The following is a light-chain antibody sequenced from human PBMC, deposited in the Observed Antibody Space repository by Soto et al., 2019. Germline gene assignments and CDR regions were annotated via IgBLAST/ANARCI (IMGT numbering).Light chain of an antibody. CDR1: SSNIGAGHD. J-gene: IGLJ1*01. Sequence: QSALTQPPSVSGAPGQCVTISCTGSSSNIGAGHDVHWYQQLPGTAPKLLIYGNTNRPSGVPDRFSGSKSGTSASLAITGLQAEDEADYYCQSYDSGLSGFCVFGTGTKVTVL. CDR3: QSYDSGLSGFCV. V-gene: IGLV1-40*01. CDR2: GNT.